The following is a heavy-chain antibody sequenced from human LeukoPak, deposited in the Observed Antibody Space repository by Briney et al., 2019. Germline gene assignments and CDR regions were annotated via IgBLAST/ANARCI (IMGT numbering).Heavy chain of an antibody. J-gene: IGHJ4*02. D-gene: IGHD2-2*01. CDR2: IYTSGST. Sequence: SETLSLTCTVSGGSISSGSYYWSWIRQPAGKGLEWIGRIYTSGSTNYNPSLKSRVTISVDTSKNQFSLKLSSVTAADTAVYYCARVALGEYQLLFDYWGQGTLVTVSS. V-gene: IGHV4-61*02. CDR3: ARVALGEYQLLFDY. CDR1: GGSISSGSYY.